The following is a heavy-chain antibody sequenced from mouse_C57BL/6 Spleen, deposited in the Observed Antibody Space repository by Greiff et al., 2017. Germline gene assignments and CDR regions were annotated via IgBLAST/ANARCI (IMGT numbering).Heavy chain of an antibody. CDR1: GFTFSDYG. V-gene: IGHV5-17*01. CDR2: ISSGSSTI. Sequence: EVHLVESGGGLVKPGGSLKLSCAASGFTFSDYGMHWVRQAPEKGLEWVAYISSGSSTIYYADTVKGRFTISRDNAKNTLFLQMTSLRSEDTAMYYCARGGLRQGMDYWGQGTSVSVSS. CDR3: ARGGLRQGMDY. J-gene: IGHJ4*01. D-gene: IGHD2-12*01.